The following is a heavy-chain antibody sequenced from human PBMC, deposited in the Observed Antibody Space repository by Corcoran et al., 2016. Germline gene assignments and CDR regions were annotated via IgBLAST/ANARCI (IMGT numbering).Heavy chain of an antibody. Sequence: EVQLVESGGGLVKPGGSLRLSCAASGFTFSNAWMSWVRQAPGKGLEWVGRIKSKTDGGTTDYAAPVKGRFTISRDDSKNTMYLQMNSLKTEDTAVYYCTTEETEQWLVRDYWGQGTLVTVSS. CDR2: IKSKTDGGTT. D-gene: IGHD6-19*01. J-gene: IGHJ4*02. V-gene: IGHV3-15*01. CDR3: TTEETEQWLVRDY. CDR1: GFTFSNAW.